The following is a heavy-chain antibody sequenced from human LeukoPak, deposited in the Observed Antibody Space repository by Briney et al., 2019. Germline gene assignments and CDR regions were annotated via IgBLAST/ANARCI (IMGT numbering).Heavy chain of an antibody. CDR1: GFTFSTYW. V-gene: IGHV3-7*03. CDR3: HTLITMIVVVITTKGDGMDV. J-gene: IGHJ6*02. CDR2: IKQDGSEK. Sequence: PGGSLRLSCAASGFTFSTYWMGWVRQAPGKGLGWVANIKQDGSEKYYVDSVKGRFTISRDNAKNSLYLQMNSLRAEDTAVYYCHTLITMIVVVITTKGDGMDVWGQGTTVTVSS. D-gene: IGHD3-22*01.